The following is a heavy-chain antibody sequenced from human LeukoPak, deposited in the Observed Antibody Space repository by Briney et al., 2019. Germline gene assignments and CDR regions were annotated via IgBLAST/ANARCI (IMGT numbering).Heavy chain of an antibody. J-gene: IGHJ4*02. CDR2: IDRHGNT. CDR1: DESFSGYLSDSY. CDR3: ARRGGGNYPYYFDY. V-gene: IGHV4-34*01. D-gene: IGHD3-16*01. Sequence: PSETLSLTCAIYDESFSGYLSDSYWRWVRRPPGKGLEWIGEIDRHGNTNYSPSLKSRVTISIQTSKSQFSLNLNSVTDADTAVYYCARRGGGNYPYYFDYWGRGTPVTVSS.